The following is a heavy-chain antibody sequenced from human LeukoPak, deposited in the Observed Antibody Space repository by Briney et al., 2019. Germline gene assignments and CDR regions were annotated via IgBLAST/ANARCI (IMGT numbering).Heavy chain of an antibody. Sequence: ASVKVSCKASGGTFSSYAISWVRQAPGQGLEWMGGIIPIFGTANYAQKFQGRVTITADESTSTAYMELSSLRSEDTAVYYCARGLGLSGTVVTEWFGPWGQGTLVTVSS. CDR3: ARGLGLSGTVVTEWFGP. D-gene: IGHD4-23*01. CDR2: IIPIFGTA. J-gene: IGHJ5*02. CDR1: GGTFSSYA. V-gene: IGHV1-69*13.